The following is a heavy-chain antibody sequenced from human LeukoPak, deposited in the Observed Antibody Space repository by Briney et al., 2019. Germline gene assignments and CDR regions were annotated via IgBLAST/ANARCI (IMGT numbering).Heavy chain of an antibody. CDR2: IKQDGSEK. D-gene: IGHD3-22*01. V-gene: IGHV3-7*01. J-gene: IGHJ4*02. CDR3: AREEEGLTYYYD. Sequence: PGGSLRLSCAASGFTFSSYLMRWVRQAPGKGLEWVANIKQDGSEKYDVISVKGRFTISRDNAKNALDLQMNSQRAEDTAVYYCAREEEGLTYYYDWGQGTLVTVAS. CDR1: GFTFSSYL.